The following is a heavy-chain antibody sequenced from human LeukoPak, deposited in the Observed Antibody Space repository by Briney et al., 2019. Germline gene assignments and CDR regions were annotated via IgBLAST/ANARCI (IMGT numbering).Heavy chain of an antibody. CDR1: GYTFTSYA. CDR2: INAGNGNT. Sequence: ASVKVSCKASGYTFTSYAMHWVRQAPGQRLEWMGWINAGNGNTKHSQKFQGRVTITRDTSASTAYMERSRLRSEDTAVYYCARAEDGRSDFDYWGQGTLVTVSS. V-gene: IGHV1-3*01. D-gene: IGHD6-19*01. CDR3: ARAEDGRSDFDY. J-gene: IGHJ4*02.